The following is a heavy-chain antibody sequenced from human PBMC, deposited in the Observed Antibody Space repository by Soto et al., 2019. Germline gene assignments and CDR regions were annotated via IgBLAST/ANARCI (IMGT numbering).Heavy chain of an antibody. CDR2: ISGSGGST. D-gene: IGHD3-22*01. CDR3: AKGGKSSGYLAPIDY. V-gene: IGHV3-23*01. CDR1: GFTFSSYA. Sequence: GGSLRLSCAASGFTFSSYAMSWVRQAPGKGLEWVSAISGSGGSTYYADSVKGRFTISRDNSKNSLYLQMNSLRAEDTALYYCAKGGKSSGYLAPIDYWGQGTLVTVSS. J-gene: IGHJ4*02.